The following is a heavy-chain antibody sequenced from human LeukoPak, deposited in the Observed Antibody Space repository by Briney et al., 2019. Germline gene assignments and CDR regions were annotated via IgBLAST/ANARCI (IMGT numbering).Heavy chain of an antibody. D-gene: IGHD5-24*01. CDR1: GGSISSGGYS. Sequence: PSETLSLTCAVSGGSISSGGYSWSWIRQPPGKGLEWIGYIYHSGSTYYNPSLKSRVTISVDRSKNQFSLKLSSVTAADTVVYYCARDGYNIPFDYWGQGTLVTVSS. CDR2: IYHSGST. V-gene: IGHV4-30-2*01. CDR3: ARDGYNIPFDY. J-gene: IGHJ4*02.